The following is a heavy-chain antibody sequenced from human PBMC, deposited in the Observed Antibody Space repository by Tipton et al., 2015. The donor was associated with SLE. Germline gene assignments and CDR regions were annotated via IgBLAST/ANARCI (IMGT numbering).Heavy chain of an antibody. J-gene: IGHJ2*01. CDR2: IYYSGST. CDR1: GFTFDDYG. D-gene: IGHD1-14*01. CDR3: ARVDAPVYPWYFDL. V-gene: IGHV4-59*01. Sequence: LRLSCAASGFTFDDYGMSWIRQPPGKGLEWIGHIYYSGSTNYNPSLKSRVTISVDTSKNQFSLKLSSVTAADTAVYYCARVDAPVYPWYFDLWGRGTLVTVSS.